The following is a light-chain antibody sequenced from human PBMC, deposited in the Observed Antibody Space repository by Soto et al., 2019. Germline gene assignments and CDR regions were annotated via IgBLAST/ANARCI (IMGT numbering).Light chain of an antibody. CDR2: DVN. J-gene: IGLJ2*01. CDR3: TSYASGSSHVV. V-gene: IGLV2-14*01. Sequence: QSVMTQPASVSGSPGQSITLSCTGFSSDIGGYDYVSWYQRHPGKAPKLIIYDVNNRPSGVSNRFSGSKSGNTASLTISGLQAEDEDDYYCTSYASGSSHVVFGGGTKVTVL. CDR1: SSDIGGYDY.